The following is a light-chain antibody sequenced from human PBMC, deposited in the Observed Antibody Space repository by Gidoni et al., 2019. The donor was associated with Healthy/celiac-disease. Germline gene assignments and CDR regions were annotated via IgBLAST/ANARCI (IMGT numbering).Light chain of an antibody. Sequence: QSVLTQPPSASGTPGQRVTISCSGSSSNNGSNTLNWYQQLPGTAPKLLIYSNNQRPSGVPDRFSGSKSGTSASLAISGLQSEDEADYYCAAWDDSLNGWVFGGGTKLTVL. CDR3: AAWDDSLNGWV. J-gene: IGLJ3*02. V-gene: IGLV1-44*01. CDR2: SNN. CDR1: SSNNGSNT.